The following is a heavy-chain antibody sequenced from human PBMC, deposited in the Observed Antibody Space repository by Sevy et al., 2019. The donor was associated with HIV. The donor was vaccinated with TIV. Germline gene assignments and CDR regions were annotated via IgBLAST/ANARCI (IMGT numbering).Heavy chain of an antibody. V-gene: IGHV3-23*01. CDR3: AKDRYHTSGYYPEGAFDI. Sequence: GGSLRLSCAASGFTFSSYALNWVRQAPGKGLEWVSTISGSGGSTYYADSVKGRFTISRDNSKNTLYLQMDSLRAEDTAVYYCAKDRYHTSGYYPEGAFDIWGQGTMVTVSS. CDR2: ISGSGGST. J-gene: IGHJ3*02. CDR1: GFTFSSYA. D-gene: IGHD3-22*01.